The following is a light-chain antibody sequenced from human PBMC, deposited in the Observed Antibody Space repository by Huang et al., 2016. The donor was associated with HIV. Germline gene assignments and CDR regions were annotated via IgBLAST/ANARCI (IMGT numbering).Light chain of an antibody. CDR2: AAS. J-gene: IGKJ1*01. Sequence: DIQMTQSPSSLSASVGDRVTITCRASQGISNSLVWYQQKPGKAPKLLLYAASRLDSGVASRFSGRGSRTDYALTISMLQHEDFATYYCQQYYTVGAFGQGTKVEI. CDR1: QGISNS. CDR3: QQYYTVGA. V-gene: IGKV1-NL1*01.